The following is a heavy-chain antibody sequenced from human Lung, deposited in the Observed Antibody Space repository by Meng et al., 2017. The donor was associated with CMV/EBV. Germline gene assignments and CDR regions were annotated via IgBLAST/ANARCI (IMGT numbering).Heavy chain of an antibody. J-gene: IGHJ6*02. CDR3: AREFCSSSSCYPPDV. CDR2: ISSRSSYI. V-gene: IGHV3-21*01. D-gene: IGHD2-2*01. CDR1: GLTFSSYS. Sequence: GGSXRLXXAASGLTFSSYSINWVRQAPGKGLEWVSSISSRSSYIYYADSVKGRFTISRDNAKNSLYLQMNSLRAEDTAVYYCAREFCSSSSCYPPDVWGQGTTVXVSS.